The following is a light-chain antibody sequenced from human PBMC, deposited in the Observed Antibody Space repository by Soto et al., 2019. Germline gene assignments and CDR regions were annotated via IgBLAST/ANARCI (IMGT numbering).Light chain of an antibody. CDR2: GAS. Sequence: EIVMTQSPVTLSVSPGERVTLSCRASQSVRRDLAWYQQKPGQAPRLLIYGASTRATGIPARFSGSGSGTEFTLTISSLQSEDFAVYYCQQYNNWPPWTFGQGTKVDI. V-gene: IGKV3-15*01. J-gene: IGKJ1*01. CDR1: QSVRRD. CDR3: QQYNNWPPWT.